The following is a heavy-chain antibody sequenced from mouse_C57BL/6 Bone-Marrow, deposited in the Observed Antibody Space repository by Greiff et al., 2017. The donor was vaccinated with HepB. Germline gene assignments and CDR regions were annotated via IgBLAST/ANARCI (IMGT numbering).Heavy chain of an antibody. Sequence: DVMLVESGGDLVKPGGSLKLSCAASGFTFSSYGMSWVRQTPDKRLEWVATISSGGSYTYYPDSVKGRFTISRDNAKNTLYLQMSSLKSEDTAMYYCARLRFAYWGQGTLVTVSA. CDR3: ARLRFAY. V-gene: IGHV5-6*02. CDR2: ISSGGSYT. CDR1: GFTFSSYG. J-gene: IGHJ3*01.